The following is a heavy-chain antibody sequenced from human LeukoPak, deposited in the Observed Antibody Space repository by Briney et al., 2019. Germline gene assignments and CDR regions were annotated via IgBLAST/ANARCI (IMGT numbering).Heavy chain of an antibody. J-gene: IGHJ4*02. CDR3: ARGRYCSSTSCRFDY. CDR1: GFTFSSYW. D-gene: IGHD2-2*01. Sequence: GGSLRLSCAASGFTFSSYWMSWVRQAPGKGLEWVANIKQDGSGKYYVDSVKGRFTISRDNAKNSLYLQMNSLRAEDTAVYYCARGRYCSSTSCRFDYWGQGTLVTVSS. CDR2: IKQDGSGK. V-gene: IGHV3-7*04.